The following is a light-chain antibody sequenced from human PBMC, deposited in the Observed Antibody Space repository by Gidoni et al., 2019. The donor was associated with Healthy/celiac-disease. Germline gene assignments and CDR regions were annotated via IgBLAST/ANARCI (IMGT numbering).Light chain of an antibody. V-gene: IGKV3-20*01. CDR1: QSVSSSY. CDR3: QQYGSSPYN. J-gene: IGKJ2*01. CDR2: ATS. Sequence: EIVLTQSPGTLSFSPGESVTLSCRASQSVSSSYLAWYQHKPGQAPRLLLYATSSRATGIPDRFSGSGSETEVTLSISGLEPEDFAVYYCQQYGSSPYNFGQGTKLEIK.